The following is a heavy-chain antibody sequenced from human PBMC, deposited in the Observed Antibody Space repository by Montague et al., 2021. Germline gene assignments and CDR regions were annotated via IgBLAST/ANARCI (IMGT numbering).Heavy chain of an antibody. D-gene: IGHD6-19*01. CDR3: ASLPYSSAWPYYFDH. J-gene: IGHJ4*02. CDR2: ISSSSLYI. V-gene: IGHV3-21*01. Sequence: SLRLSCAASGFTFSSYTINWVRQAPGKGLEWVSSISSSSLYIDYADSVKGRLTISRDNAKNSLYLQMNSLRAEDTAVYYCASLPYSSAWPYYFDHWAREPWSPSPQ. CDR1: GFTFSSYT.